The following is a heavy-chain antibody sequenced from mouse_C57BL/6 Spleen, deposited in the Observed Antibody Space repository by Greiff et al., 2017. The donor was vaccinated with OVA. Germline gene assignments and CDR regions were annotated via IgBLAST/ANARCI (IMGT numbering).Heavy chain of an antibody. CDR2: IYPGDGDT. V-gene: IGHV1-80*01. D-gene: IGHD5-1*01. Sequence: QVQLKQSGAELVKPGASVKISCKASGYAFSSYWMNWVKQRPGKGLEWIGQIYPGDGDTNYNGKFKGKATLTADKSSSTAYMELRSLTSEDSAVYFCAREDLPSVRFAYWGQGTLVTVSA. CDR1: GYAFSSYW. CDR3: AREDLPSVRFAY. J-gene: IGHJ3*01.